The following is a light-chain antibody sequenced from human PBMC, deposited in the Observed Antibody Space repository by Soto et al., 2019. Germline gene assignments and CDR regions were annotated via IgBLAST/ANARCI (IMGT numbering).Light chain of an antibody. CDR2: DVS. V-gene: IGKV3-11*01. CDR3: QQRNNRPLT. Sequence: EVVLTQFPATLSLSPGERATLSCWASQSVSTYLAWFQQKPGQPPRLLIYDVSTRAAGIPARFSGRGSGTDFILLISRLLPADVAAYYYQQRNNRPLTFGGGTKVDI. J-gene: IGKJ4*01. CDR1: QSVSTY.